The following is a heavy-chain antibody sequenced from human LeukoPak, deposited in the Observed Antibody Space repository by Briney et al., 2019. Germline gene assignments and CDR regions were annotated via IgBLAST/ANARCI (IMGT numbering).Heavy chain of an antibody. D-gene: IGHD2-2*01. Sequence: GESPKISCKGSGYSFTSYWIGWVRQMPGKGLEWMGIIYPGDSDTRYSPSFQGQVTISADKSISTAYLQWSSLKASDTAMYYCARLTGIVVVPAAMFGPPDYWGQGTLVTVSS. J-gene: IGHJ4*02. V-gene: IGHV5-51*01. CDR2: IYPGDSDT. CDR1: GYSFTSYW. CDR3: ARLTGIVVVPAAMFGPPDY.